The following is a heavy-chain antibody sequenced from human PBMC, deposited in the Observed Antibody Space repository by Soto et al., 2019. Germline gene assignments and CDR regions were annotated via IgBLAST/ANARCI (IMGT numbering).Heavy chain of an antibody. Sequence: ASVKVSCKASGYTFTSYYMHWVRQAPGQGLEWMGIINPSGGSTSYAQKFQGRVTMTRDTSKNTLYLQMNSLRAEDTAVYYCAKENGYSSSWFEFDYWGQGTLVTVSS. CDR1: GYTFTSYY. CDR2: INPSGGST. D-gene: IGHD6-13*01. CDR3: AKENGYSSSWFEFDY. J-gene: IGHJ4*02. V-gene: IGHV1-46*01.